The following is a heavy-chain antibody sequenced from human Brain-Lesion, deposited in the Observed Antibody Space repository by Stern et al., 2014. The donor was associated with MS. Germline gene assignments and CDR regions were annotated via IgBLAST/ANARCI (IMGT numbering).Heavy chain of an antibody. D-gene: IGHD2-2*01. CDR3: ARDQFTTSLDV. Sequence: VQLVESGPGLVKPSQTLSLTCTVSGGSVSSDNYYWTWIRQHPGKGLEWIGHIYYSGTTYYNPSLKSRVTISIDTSKNQFSLNLNSVTAADMAMYYCARDQFTTSLDVWGQGTTVTVSS. V-gene: IGHV4-31*03. CDR2: IYYSGTT. J-gene: IGHJ6*02. CDR1: GGSVSSDNYY.